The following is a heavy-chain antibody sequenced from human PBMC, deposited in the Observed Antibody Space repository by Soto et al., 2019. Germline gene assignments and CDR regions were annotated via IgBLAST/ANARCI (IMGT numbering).Heavy chain of an antibody. V-gene: IGHV4-34*01. CDR2: INHSGST. CDR3: ARKAFWSGYYTGVNYFDY. J-gene: IGHJ4*02. Sequence: SETLSLTCAVYGGSFSGYYWSWIRQPPGKGLEWIGEINHSGSTNYNPSLKSRVTISVDTSKNQFSLKLSSVTAADTAVYYCARKAFWSGYYTGVNYFDYWGQGTLVTSPQ. CDR1: GGSFSGYY. D-gene: IGHD3-3*01.